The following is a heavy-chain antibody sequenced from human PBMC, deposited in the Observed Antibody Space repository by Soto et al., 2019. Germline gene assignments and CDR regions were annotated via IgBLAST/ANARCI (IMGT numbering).Heavy chain of an antibody. V-gene: IGHV3-9*01. CDR3: AKDKGGTPYYIDS. D-gene: IGHD6-25*01. Sequence: VLLVESGGGLAQPGRSLRLSCAVSGFNFGNYAMHWVRQAPGKGLEWVAAINWNSDKVAYAGSVLGRFTIFRDSAKNSLHLQMNDLTTEDTAFYYCAKDKGGTPYYIDSWGQGILVTVSS. J-gene: IGHJ4*02. CDR2: INWNSDKV. CDR1: GFNFGNYA.